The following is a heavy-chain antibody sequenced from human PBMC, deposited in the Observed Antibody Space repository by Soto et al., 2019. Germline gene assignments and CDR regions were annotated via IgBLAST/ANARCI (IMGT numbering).Heavy chain of an antibody. CDR1: GFTFSNYA. CDR3: AKEKAKIGIPLFDH. CDR2: ISDSGGS. J-gene: IGHJ4*02. Sequence: DVQLLESGGGLVHPGGSLRLSCAASGFTFSNYAMSWVRQAPGKGLEWVSGISDSGGSFYADSVKGRFTISRDNAKNTLDLEMNSLRAEDTAVYYCAKEKAKIGIPLFDHWGQGTLVTVSS. D-gene: IGHD1-20*01. V-gene: IGHV3-23*01.